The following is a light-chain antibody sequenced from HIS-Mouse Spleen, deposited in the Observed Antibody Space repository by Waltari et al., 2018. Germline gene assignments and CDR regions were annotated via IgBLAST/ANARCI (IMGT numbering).Light chain of an antibody. CDR3: SSYAGSNNSLYV. CDR1: SSDVGGYNY. V-gene: IGLV2-8*01. J-gene: IGLJ1*01. CDR2: EVS. Sequence: QSALTPPPSASGSPGQSVTISCTGTSSDVGGYNYVPWYQPHPGKAPKLIIYEVSKRPSGVPDRFSGSKSGNTASLTVSGLQAEDEADYYCSSYAGSNNSLYVFGTGTKVTVL.